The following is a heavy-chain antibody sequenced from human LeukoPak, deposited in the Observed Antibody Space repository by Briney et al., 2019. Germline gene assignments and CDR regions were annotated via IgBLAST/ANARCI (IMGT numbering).Heavy chain of an antibody. CDR3: ARDRGSSWILHYYYYMDV. D-gene: IGHD6-13*01. J-gene: IGHJ6*03. CDR2: ISAYNGNT. Sequence: ASVKVSCKASGYTFTGYHMHWVRQAPGQGLEWMGWISAYNGNTNYAQKLQGRVTMTTDTSTSTAYMELRSLRSDDTAVYYCARDRGSSWILHYYYYMDVWGKGTTVTVSS. CDR1: GYTFTGYH. V-gene: IGHV1-18*04.